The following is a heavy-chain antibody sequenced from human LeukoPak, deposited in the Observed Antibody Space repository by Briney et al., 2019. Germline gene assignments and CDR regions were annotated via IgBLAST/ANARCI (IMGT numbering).Heavy chain of an antibody. CDR3: AKGPTSGWYRSNYYYGMDV. Sequence: ASVRVSCKAAGYSFNNHFMYWVRQAPGQWLEWMGMTNPSGGSTSYAQKFQGRVTMTRDTSTSTVYMELSSLRSEDTAVYYCAKGPTSGWYRSNYYYGMDVWGQGTTVTVSS. CDR1: GYSFNNHF. V-gene: IGHV1-46*02. CDR2: TNPSGGST. J-gene: IGHJ6*02. D-gene: IGHD6-19*01.